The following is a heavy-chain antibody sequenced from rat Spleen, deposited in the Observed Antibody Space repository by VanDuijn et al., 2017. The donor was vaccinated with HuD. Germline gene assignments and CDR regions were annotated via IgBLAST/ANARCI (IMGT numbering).Heavy chain of an antibody. CDR1: GLSLSSNS. CDR2: IWGDGST. J-gene: IGHJ2*01. CDR3: AIRGRTY. V-gene: IGHV2-47*01. Sequence: QVQLKESGPGLIQPSQTLSLTCTVSGLSLSSNSVSWIRQPPGKGLEWMGGIWGDGSTDYNSALKSRLSISRDTSKSQVFLKMNSLQSEDTAMYFCAIRGRTYWGQGVMVTVSS.